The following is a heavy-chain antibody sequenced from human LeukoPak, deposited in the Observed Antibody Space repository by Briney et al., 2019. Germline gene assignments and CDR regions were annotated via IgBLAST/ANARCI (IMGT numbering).Heavy chain of an antibody. D-gene: IGHD5/OR15-5a*01. CDR1: GGTFSSYA. V-gene: IGHV1-69*04. CDR3: ARVYDGYFDY. Sequence: ASVKVSCKASGGTFSSYAISWVRQAPGQGLEWMGRIIPILGIANYAQKFQGRVTITADKSTSTAYTELRSLRSDDTAVYYCARVYDGYFDYWGQGTLVTVSS. CDR2: IIPILGIA. J-gene: IGHJ4*02.